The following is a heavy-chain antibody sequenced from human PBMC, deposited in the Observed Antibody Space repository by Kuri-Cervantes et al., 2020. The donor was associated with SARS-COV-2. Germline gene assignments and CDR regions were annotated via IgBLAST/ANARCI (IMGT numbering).Heavy chain of an antibody. D-gene: IGHD4-17*01. CDR1: GGSFSDYY. V-gene: IGHV4-34*01. J-gene: IGHJ3*02. Sequence: GSLRLSCAVYGGSFSDYYWSWVRQPPGKGLEWIGEINHSGNTNYDPSLKSRVTISIDTSKNQFSLKLSSVTAADTAVYYCARDMTTVTSDAFDIWGQGTMVTVSS. CDR3: ARDMTTVTSDAFDI. CDR2: INHSGNT.